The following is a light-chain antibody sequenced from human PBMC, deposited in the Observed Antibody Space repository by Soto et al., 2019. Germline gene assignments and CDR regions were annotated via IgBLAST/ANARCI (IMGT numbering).Light chain of an antibody. V-gene: IGLV1-44*01. J-gene: IGLJ1*01. CDR1: NSDIGTNT. CDR3: AASDDSLFGHV. CDR2: SND. Sequence: QSVLAQPPSASGTPGQRVTISCSGGNSDIGTNTVNWYQQVPGAAPKLLIYSNDQRPSGVPDRFSGSKSGTSASLAISGLQSDDEADYYCAASDDSLFGHVFGTGTKVTVL.